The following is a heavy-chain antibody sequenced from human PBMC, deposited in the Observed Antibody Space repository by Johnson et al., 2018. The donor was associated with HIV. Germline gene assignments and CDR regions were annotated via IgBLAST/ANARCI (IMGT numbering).Heavy chain of an antibody. J-gene: IGHJ3*02. Sequence: VQLVESGGGVVQPGRSLRLSCAASGFTFSSYAMHWVRQAPGKGLEWVAVISYDGGNKYYADSVKGRFTISRDNSKNTLYLQMNSLRAEDTAVYYCASGLEVCAFDIWGQGTMVNVSS. V-gene: IGHV3-30*04. CDR1: GFTFSSYA. CDR2: ISYDGGNK. D-gene: IGHD2-8*01. CDR3: ASGLEVCAFDI.